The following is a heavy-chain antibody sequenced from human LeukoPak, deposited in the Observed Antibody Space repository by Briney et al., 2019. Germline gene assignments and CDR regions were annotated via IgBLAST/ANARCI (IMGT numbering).Heavy chain of an antibody. D-gene: IGHD3-3*01. J-gene: IGHJ5*02. CDR1: GFTFSSYS. CDR2: ISSSSSST. CDR3: ARDPYSVAIFGVVSGCFDP. V-gene: IGHV3-48*01. Sequence: PGGSLRLSCAASGFTFSSYSMNWVRQAPGKGLEWVSYISSSSSSTYYADSVKGRFTISRDNSKNTLYLQMNSLRAEDTAVYYCARDPYSVAIFGVVSGCFDPWGQGNLVPVSS.